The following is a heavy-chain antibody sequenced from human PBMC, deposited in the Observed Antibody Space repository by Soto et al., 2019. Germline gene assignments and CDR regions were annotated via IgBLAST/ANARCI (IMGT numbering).Heavy chain of an antibody. CDR2: IIPIFGTA. Sequence: GPSVKVSCKASGATFSSYAISWVRQAPGQGLEWMGGIIPIFGTANYAQKFQGRVTITADKSTNTDYMELSSLRSEDTAVYDCPRGRADYYGSGSYYIPSIRGTGTLVTVSS. J-gene: IGHJ4*02. D-gene: IGHD3-10*01. CDR1: GATFSSYA. CDR3: PRGRADYYGSGSYYIPSI. V-gene: IGHV1-69*06.